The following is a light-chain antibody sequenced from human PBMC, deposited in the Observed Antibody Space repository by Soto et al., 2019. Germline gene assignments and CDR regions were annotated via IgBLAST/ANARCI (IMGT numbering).Light chain of an antibody. J-gene: IGKJ1*01. V-gene: IGKV1-9*01. Sequence: DIQLTQSPSFLSASVGDRVTITCRASQGINIFLAWFQQKPGKAPNLLISAASTLQSGVPSRFSGSGSETEFTLTISSLQSEDFAVYYCQQYSNWPPGTFGQGTKVEIK. CDR2: AAS. CDR1: QGINIF. CDR3: QQYSNWPPGT.